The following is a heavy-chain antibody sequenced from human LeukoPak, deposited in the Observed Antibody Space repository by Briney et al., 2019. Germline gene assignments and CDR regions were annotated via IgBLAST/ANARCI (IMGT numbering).Heavy chain of an antibody. D-gene: IGHD1-26*01. CDR2: IYYSGST. CDR3: ARSLGSYKLPMGYFDY. J-gene: IGHJ4*02. Sequence: SETLSLTCTVSGGSISSSSYYWGWSRQPPGKGLEWIGSIYYSGSTYYNPSLKSRVTISVDTSKNQFSLKLSSVTAADTAVYYCARSLGSYKLPMGYFDYWGQGTLVTVSS. CDR1: GGSISSSSYY. V-gene: IGHV4-39*01.